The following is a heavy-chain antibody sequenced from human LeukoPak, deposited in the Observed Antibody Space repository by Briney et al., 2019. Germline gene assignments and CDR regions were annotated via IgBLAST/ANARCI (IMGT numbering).Heavy chain of an antibody. CDR3: ARERDYYFDY. CDR2: INHSGST. CDR1: GGSFSGYY. Sequence: SETLSLTCAVYGGSFSGYYWSWIRQPPGKGLEWIGEINHSGSTNYNPSLKSRVTIPVDTSKNQFSLKLSSVTAADTAVYYCARERDYYFDYWGQGTLVTVSS. V-gene: IGHV4-34*01. J-gene: IGHJ4*02.